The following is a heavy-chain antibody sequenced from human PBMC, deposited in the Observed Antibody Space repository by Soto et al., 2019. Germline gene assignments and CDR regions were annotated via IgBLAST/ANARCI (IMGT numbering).Heavy chain of an antibody. Sequence: GGSLRLSCAASGFTFSSYSMNWVRQAPGKGLEWVSSISSSSSYIYYADSVKGRFTISRDNAKNSLYLQMNSLRAEDTAVYYCARDRGISHSGYCSGGSCTSIGYWGQGTLVTVSS. CDR1: GFTFSSYS. CDR3: ARDRGISHSGYCSGGSCTSIGY. J-gene: IGHJ4*02. D-gene: IGHD2-15*01. CDR2: ISSSSSYI. V-gene: IGHV3-21*01.